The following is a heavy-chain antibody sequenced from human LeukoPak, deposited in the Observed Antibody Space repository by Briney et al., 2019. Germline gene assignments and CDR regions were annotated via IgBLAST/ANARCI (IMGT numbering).Heavy chain of an antibody. CDR3: ARDTIHPHLRYFDLGFNWFDP. CDR1: GYTFTSYG. J-gene: IGHJ5*02. Sequence: GASLKLSCEASGYTFTSYGINWVRQAPGKGLEWVACISAYSGNTNYAQKLQGRVTMTTDTSTNTPYLELRSLRSDDTAVYYCARDTIHPHLRYFDLGFNWFDPWGQGTLVTVSS. D-gene: IGHD3-9*01. V-gene: IGHV1-18*01. CDR2: ISAYSGNT.